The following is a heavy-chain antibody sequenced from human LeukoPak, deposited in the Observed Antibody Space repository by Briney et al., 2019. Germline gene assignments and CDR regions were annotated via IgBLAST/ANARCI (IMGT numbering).Heavy chain of an antibody. CDR1: GGTFSSYA. CDR2: IIPIFGTA. V-gene: IGHV1-69*13. J-gene: IGHJ4*02. Sequence: ASVKVSCKASGGTFSSYAISWVRQAPGQGLEWMGGIIPIFGTANYAQKFQGRVTITADESTSTAYMELSSLRSEDTAVYYCASRGYGYGRQGYFDYWGQGTLVTVSS. D-gene: IGHD5-18*01. CDR3: ASRGYGYGRQGYFDY.